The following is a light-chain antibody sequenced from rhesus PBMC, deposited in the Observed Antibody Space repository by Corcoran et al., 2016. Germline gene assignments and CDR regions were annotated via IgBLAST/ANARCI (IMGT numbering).Light chain of an antibody. CDR1: QSISSY. J-gene: IGKJ4*01. CDR3: LQHNSYPLT. Sequence: DIQMTQSPSSLSASVGDTVTITCRASQSISSYLNWFQQKPGKAPKLLIYAASSLESGVPSRFSGSGSGTDFTLTSSSLQPEDFAVYYCLQHNSYPLTFGGGTKVELK. V-gene: IGKV1-28*03. CDR2: AAS.